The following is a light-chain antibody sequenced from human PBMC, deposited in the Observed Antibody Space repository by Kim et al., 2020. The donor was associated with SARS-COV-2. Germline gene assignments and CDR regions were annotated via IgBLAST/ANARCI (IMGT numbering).Light chain of an antibody. CDR2: WAS. J-gene: IGKJ4*01. Sequence: DIVMTQSPDSLAVSLGERATINCKSSQSVLYSSNNKNYLAWYQQKPGQPPKLLIYWASTRESGVPDRFSGSGSGTDFTLTISSLQAADVAVYYCQQYYETPQTFGGGTKVDNK. V-gene: IGKV4-1*01. CDR1: QSVLYSSNNKNY. CDR3: QQYYETPQT.